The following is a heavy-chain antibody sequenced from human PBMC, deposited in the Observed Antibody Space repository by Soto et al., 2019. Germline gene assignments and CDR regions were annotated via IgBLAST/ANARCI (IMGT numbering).Heavy chain of an antibody. J-gene: IGHJ3*02. D-gene: IGHD6-6*01. CDR1: GFTFTNDW. CDR3: ATCIAARACAFDM. CDR2: LKSIADAETT. Sequence: GGSLRLSCAASGFTFTNDWMNWVRQAPGKGLEWVGRLKSIADAETTDYAAPVQGRFSISRDDSKNTLYLQMNSLKTEDPAVYYCATCIAARACAFDMWGPGTMVTVSS. V-gene: IGHV3-15*07.